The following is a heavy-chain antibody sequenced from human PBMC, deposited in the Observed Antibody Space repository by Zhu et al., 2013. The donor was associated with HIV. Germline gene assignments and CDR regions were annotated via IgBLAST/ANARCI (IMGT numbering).Heavy chain of an antibody. CDR3: AGPHYDFWSGYPRVSWYYFDY. CDR2: IIPIFGTA. Sequence: QVQLVQSGAEVKKPGSSVKVSCKASGGTFSSYAISWVRQAPGQGLEWMGGIIPIFGTANYAQKFQGRVTITADKSTSTAYMELSSLRSEDTAVYYCAGPHYDFWSGYPRVSWYYFDYWGQGTLVTVSS. J-gene: IGHJ4*02. V-gene: IGHV1-69*06. CDR1: GGTFSSYA. D-gene: IGHD3-3*01.